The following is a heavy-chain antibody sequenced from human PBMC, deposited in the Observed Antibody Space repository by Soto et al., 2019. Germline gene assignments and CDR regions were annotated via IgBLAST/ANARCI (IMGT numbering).Heavy chain of an antibody. CDR3: AKTHDYGDYVFRTGVPFYV. V-gene: IGHV3-23*01. Sequence: GESLKISCAASGFTFSSYAMSWVRQAPGKGLEWVSAISGNGGSTYYADSVKGRFTISRDNPKNTLYLQMNSLRVEDTAVYYCAKTHDYGDYVFRTGVPFYVWGQGTMVTVSS. CDR2: ISGNGGST. CDR1: GFTFSSYA. D-gene: IGHD4-17*01. J-gene: IGHJ3*01.